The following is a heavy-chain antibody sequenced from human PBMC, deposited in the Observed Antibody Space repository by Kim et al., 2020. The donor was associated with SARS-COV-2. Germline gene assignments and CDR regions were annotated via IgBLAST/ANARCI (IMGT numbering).Heavy chain of an antibody. J-gene: IGHJ6*02. V-gene: IGHV3-49*04. CDR3: TSPGIQLRKRFYYYYGMDV. CDR2: IRSKAYGGTT. D-gene: IGHD5-18*01. CDR1: GFTFGDYA. Sequence: GGSLRLSCTASGFTFGDYAMSWVRQAPGKGLEWVGFIRSKAYGGTTEYAASVKGRFTISRDDSKSIAYLQMNSLKTEDTAVYYCTSPGIQLRKRFYYYYGMDVWGQGTTVTVSS.